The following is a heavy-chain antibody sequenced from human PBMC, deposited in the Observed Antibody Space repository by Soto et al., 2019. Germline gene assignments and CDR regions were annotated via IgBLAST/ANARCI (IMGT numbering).Heavy chain of an antibody. D-gene: IGHD6-19*01. CDR3: ARVGIAVAAYYFDY. CDR1: GGSISSYY. J-gene: IGHJ4*02. CDR2: IYYSGST. Sequence: SETLSLTCTVSGGSISSYYWSWIRQPPGKGLEWIGYIYYSGSTNYNPSLKSRVTISVDTSKNQFSLKLSSVTAADTAVYYCARVGIAVAAYYFDYWGQGTLVTVSS. V-gene: IGHV4-59*01.